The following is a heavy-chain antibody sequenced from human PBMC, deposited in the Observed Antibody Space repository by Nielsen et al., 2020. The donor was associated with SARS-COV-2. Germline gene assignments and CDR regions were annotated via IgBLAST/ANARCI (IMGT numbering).Heavy chain of an antibody. CDR3: VLKYNWNYVDY. Sequence: SVKVSCKASVGTFISYAISWVRQAPGQWLEWMGGIIPIFGTANYAQKFQGRVTITADESTSTAYMELSSLRSEDTAVYYCVLKYNWNYVDYWGQGTLVTVSS. J-gene: IGHJ4*02. CDR1: VGTFISYA. D-gene: IGHD1-20*01. V-gene: IGHV1-69*13. CDR2: IIPIFGTA.